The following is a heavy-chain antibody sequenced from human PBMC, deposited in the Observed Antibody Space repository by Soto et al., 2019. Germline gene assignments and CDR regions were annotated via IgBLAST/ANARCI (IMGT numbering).Heavy chain of an antibody. Sequence: EVQLVESGGGLVQPGGSLKLSCAVSGFTFSGSAMHWDRQASGKGLEWVGRIRSKSNSYATAYAASVKGRFTISRDDSKNTAYLQMNSLKTEDTAVYYCTRGYGDYVRDYWGQGTLVTVSS. D-gene: IGHD4-17*01. V-gene: IGHV3-73*01. CDR1: GFTFSGSA. J-gene: IGHJ4*02. CDR3: TRGYGDYVRDY. CDR2: IRSKSNSYAT.